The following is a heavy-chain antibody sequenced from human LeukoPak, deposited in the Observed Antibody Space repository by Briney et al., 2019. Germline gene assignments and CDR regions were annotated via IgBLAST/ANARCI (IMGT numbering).Heavy chain of an antibody. J-gene: IGHJ4*02. Sequence: PSQTLSLTCTVSGGSISSGDYYWSWIRQHPGKGLEWIGYIYYSGSTYYNPSLKSRVTISVDTSKNQFSLKLSSVTAADTAVYYCARASVVPAATYYFDYWGQGTLVTVSS. V-gene: IGHV4-31*03. CDR3: ARASVVPAATYYFDY. CDR2: IYYSGST. D-gene: IGHD2-2*01. CDR1: GGSISSGDYY.